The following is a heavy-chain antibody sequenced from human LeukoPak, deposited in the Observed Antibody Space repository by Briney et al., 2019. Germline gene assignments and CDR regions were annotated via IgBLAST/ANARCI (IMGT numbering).Heavy chain of an antibody. J-gene: IGHJ6*03. Sequence: GESLKISCKGSGYSFTSYWIGWVRQMPGKGLEWMGIIYPGDSDTRYSPSFQGQVTISADKSISTAYLQWSSLKASDTAMYYCARHALGYCSSTSCYGGTYYYYYYMDVWGKGTTVTVS. CDR2: IYPGDSDT. D-gene: IGHD2-2*01. CDR3: ARHALGYCSSTSCYGGTYYYYYYMDV. CDR1: GYSFTSYW. V-gene: IGHV5-51*01.